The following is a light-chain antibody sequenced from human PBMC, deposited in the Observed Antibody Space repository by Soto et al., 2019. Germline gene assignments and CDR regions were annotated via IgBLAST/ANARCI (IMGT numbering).Light chain of an antibody. V-gene: IGKV1-5*01. Sequence: DIQLTQSPSTLSASVGDSVTITCRASQNVTTSMAWYQHKPGKPPKLLILDASSLESWVPSRFSGSGAGTEFTLTISSLQPDDFATYYCQQYNSYPRTFGQGTKVEVK. J-gene: IGKJ1*01. CDR2: DAS. CDR3: QQYNSYPRT. CDR1: QNVTTS.